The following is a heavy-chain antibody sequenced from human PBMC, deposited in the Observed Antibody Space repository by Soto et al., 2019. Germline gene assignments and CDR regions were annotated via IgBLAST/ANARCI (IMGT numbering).Heavy chain of an antibody. J-gene: IGHJ4*02. CDR3: ARRAWYYHSGGPFYFDY. V-gene: IGHV5-51*01. CDR1: GYSFTSYW. D-gene: IGHD3-22*01. CDR2: IYPGDSEI. Sequence: GESLKISCKASGYSFTSYWIGWVRQTPGKGLEWMGIIYPGDSEIRYSPSFQGQVTISADKSISTAYLQWNSLKASDTGMYFCARRAWYYHSGGPFYFDYWGQGALVTVSS.